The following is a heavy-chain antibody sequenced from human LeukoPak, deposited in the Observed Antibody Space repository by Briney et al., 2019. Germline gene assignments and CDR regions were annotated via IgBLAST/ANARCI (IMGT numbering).Heavy chain of an antibody. V-gene: IGHV4-61*01. D-gene: IGHD5-12*01. CDR2: IYYSGST. CDR3: ARMKGGLRFWYYYYGMDV. J-gene: IGHJ6*04. CDR1: GGSFSSGSYY. Sequence: SETLSLTCTVSGGSFSSGSYYWSWIRQPPGKGLEWVGYIYYSGSTNYHPSLKSRVTISVDTSKNQFSLKLSYVTAADTAVYYCARMKGGLRFWYYYYGMDVWGKGTTATVSS.